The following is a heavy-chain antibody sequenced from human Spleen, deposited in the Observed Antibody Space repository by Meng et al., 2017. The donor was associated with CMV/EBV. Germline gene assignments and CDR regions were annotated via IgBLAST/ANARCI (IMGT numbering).Heavy chain of an antibody. D-gene: IGHD3-3*01. J-gene: IGHJ6*02. V-gene: IGHV3-30*02. Sequence: GGSLRLSCAASGFTFSSYGMHWIRQAPGKGLEWVAFIRYDGSNKYYADSVKGRFTISRDNSKNTMYLQMNSLRAEDTAVYYCARDFDFRSGKDYGMDVWGQGTTVTVSS. CDR3: ARDFDFRSGKDYGMDV. CDR1: GFTFSSYG. CDR2: IRYDGSNK.